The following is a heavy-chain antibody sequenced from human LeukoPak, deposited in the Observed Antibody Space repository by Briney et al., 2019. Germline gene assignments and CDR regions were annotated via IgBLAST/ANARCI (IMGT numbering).Heavy chain of an antibody. CDR3: ARSPSGDYYDSSGYS. D-gene: IGHD3-22*01. V-gene: IGHV3-30-3*01. CDR1: GFTFSSYA. Sequence: GGSLRLSCAASGFTFSSYAMSWVRQAPGKGLEWVAVISYDGSNKYYADSVKGRFTISRDNSKNTLYLQMNSLRAEDTAVYYCARSPSGDYYDSSGYSWGQGTLVTVSS. CDR2: ISYDGSNK. J-gene: IGHJ1*01.